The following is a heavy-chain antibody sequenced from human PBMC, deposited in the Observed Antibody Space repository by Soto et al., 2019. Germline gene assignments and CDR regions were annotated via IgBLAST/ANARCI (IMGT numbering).Heavy chain of an antibody. V-gene: IGHV4-31*03. CDR3: ARIRFGYDSSGYDY. J-gene: IGHJ4*02. D-gene: IGHD3-22*01. CDR2: IYYSGST. Sequence: SETLSLTCTVSGGSISSGGYYWSWIRQHPGKGLEWIGYIYYSGSTYYNPSLKSRVTISVDTSKNQFSLKLSSVTAADTAVYYCARIRFGYDSSGYDYWGQGTLVTVSS. CDR1: GGSISSGGYY.